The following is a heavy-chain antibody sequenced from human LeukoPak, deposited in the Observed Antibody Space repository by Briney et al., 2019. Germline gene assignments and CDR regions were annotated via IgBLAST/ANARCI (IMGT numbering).Heavy chain of an antibody. Sequence: ASVKVSCKASGYTFTSYYMHWVRQAPGQGLEWMGIINPSGGSTSYAQKFQRRVTMTRDMSTSTVYMELSSLRSEETAVYYCARSIAARPGYFDPWGQGTLVTVSS. CDR1: GYTFTSYY. D-gene: IGHD6-6*01. V-gene: IGHV1-46*01. CDR2: INPSGGST. CDR3: ARSIAARPGYFDP. J-gene: IGHJ5*02.